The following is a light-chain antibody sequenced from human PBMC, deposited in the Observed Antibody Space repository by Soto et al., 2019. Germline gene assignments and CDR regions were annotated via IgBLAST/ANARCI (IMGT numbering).Light chain of an antibody. CDR3: QQYTDWPLT. CDR2: GIS. CDR1: QSVTSNY. Sequence: DILLTQSPGALSLSPGERATLSCRASQSVTSNYLAWYQQKPGQAPRLLIYGISSRATGVPDRFSGSGSGTDFTLTISRLEPEDFAVYYCQQYTDWPLTFGQGTKVDIK. J-gene: IGKJ1*01. V-gene: IGKV3-20*01.